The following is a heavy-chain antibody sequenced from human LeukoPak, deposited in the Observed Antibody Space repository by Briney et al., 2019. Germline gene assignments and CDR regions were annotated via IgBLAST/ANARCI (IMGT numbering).Heavy chain of an antibody. V-gene: IGHV4-39*02. D-gene: IGHD2-2*01. CDR1: GGSLSSSSYY. CDR2: IYYGGST. J-gene: IGHJ1*01. CDR3: ARERLLGYCSSTSCSPIQH. Sequence: SETLSLTCTVSGGSLSSSSYYWGWARQPPGKGLEWLGCIYYGGSTYYIPSLKSRVTISVDTSKNQSALKLSSVTAGDTAVYYCARERLLGYCSSTSCSPIQHWGQGTLVTVSS.